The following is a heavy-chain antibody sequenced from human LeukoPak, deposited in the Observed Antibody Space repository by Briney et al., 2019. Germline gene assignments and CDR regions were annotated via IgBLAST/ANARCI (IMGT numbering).Heavy chain of an antibody. J-gene: IGHJ6*03. D-gene: IGHD2-2*02. CDR3: GVVPAAIGAIYYYYYMDV. V-gene: IGHV1-69*05. Sequence: SVKVSCKASGYTFTSYGISWVRQAPGQGLEWMGGIIPIFGTANYAQKFQGRVTITTDESTSTAYMELSSLRSEDTAVYYCGVVPAAIGAIYYYYYMDVWGKGTTVTVSS. CDR2: IIPIFGTA. CDR1: GYTFTSYG.